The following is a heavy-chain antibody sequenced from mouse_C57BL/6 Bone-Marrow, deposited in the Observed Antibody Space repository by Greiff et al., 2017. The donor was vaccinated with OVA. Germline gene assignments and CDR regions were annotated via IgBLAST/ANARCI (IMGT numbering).Heavy chain of an antibody. CDR1: GFNIKDDY. D-gene: IGHD2-3*01. V-gene: IGHV14-4*01. J-gene: IGHJ2*01. CDR3: TRDGYPDY. Sequence: EVQGVESGAELVRPGASVKLSCTASGFNIKDDYMHWVKQRPEQGLEWIGWIDPENGDTEYASKFQGKATITADTSSNTAYLQLSSLTSEDTAVYYCTRDGYPDYWGQGTTLTVSS. CDR2: IDPENGDT.